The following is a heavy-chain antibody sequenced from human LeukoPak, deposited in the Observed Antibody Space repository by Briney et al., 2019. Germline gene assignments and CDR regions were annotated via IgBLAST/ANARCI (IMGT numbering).Heavy chain of an antibody. Sequence: GGSLRLSCAASGFTFDDYAMHWVRQAPGKGLEWVSGISWNSGSIGYADSVKGRSTISRDNAKNSLYLQMNSLRAEDTALYYCAKEREAVAGTFWFDPWGQGTLVTVSS. CDR1: GFTFDDYA. CDR2: ISWNSGSI. J-gene: IGHJ5*02. V-gene: IGHV3-9*01. CDR3: AKEREAVAGTFWFDP. D-gene: IGHD6-19*01.